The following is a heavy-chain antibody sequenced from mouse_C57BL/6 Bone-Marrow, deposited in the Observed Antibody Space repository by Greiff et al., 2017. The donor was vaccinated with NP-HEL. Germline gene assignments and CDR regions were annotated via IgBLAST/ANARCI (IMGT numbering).Heavy chain of an antibody. Sequence: VQLQQSDAELVKPGASVKISCKVSGYTFTDHTIHWMKQRPEPGLEWIGYIYPRDGSTKYNEKFKGKAPLTADKSSSTAYMQLNSLTSEDSAVYFCARNPLDYGSLWYFDVWGTGTTVTVSS. V-gene: IGHV1-78*01. CDR1: GYTFTDHT. CDR2: IYPRDGST. D-gene: IGHD1-1*01. CDR3: ARNPLDYGSLWYFDV. J-gene: IGHJ1*03.